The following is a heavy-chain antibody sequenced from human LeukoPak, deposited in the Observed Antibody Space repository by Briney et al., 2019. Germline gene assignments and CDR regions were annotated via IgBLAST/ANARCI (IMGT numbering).Heavy chain of an antibody. J-gene: IGHJ4*02. D-gene: IGHD4-17*01. Sequence: QPGRSLRLSCAASGFTFTSYGMHWVRQAPGKGLECVAVIWSDGNKKYYADSVKGRFTISRDNSKNTLYLQMNSLRAEDTAMYYCARGYTNYGDYEYWGQGALVTVSS. V-gene: IGHV3-33*01. CDR1: GFTFTSYG. CDR3: ARGYTNYGDYEY. CDR2: IWSDGNKK.